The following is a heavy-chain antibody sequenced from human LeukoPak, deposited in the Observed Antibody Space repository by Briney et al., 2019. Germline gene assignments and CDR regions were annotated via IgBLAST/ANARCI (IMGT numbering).Heavy chain of an antibody. D-gene: IGHD4-11*01. CDR3: AKNLRGKLYSNYNFDY. CDR2: IRYDGSNK. J-gene: IGHJ4*02. CDR1: GFTFSSYG. Sequence: GGSLRLSCAASGFTFSSYGMHWVRQAPGKGLEWVAFIRYDGSNKYYADSVKGRFTISRDNSKNTLYLQMNSLRAEDTAVYYCAKNLRGKLYSNYNFDYWGQGTLVTVSS. V-gene: IGHV3-30*02.